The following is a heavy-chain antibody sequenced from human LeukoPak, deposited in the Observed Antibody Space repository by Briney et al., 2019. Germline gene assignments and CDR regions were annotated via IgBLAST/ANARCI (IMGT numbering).Heavy chain of an antibody. J-gene: IGHJ3*02. V-gene: IGHV3-23*01. CDR2: ISGSGGST. Sequence: GGSLRLSCAASGFTFSSYAMSWVCQAPGKGLEWVSAISGSGGSTYYADSVKGRFTISRDNSKNTLYLQMNSLRAEDTAVYYCAKLGGPYGFWSGYQIDDAFDIWGQGTMVTVSS. CDR3: AKLGGPYGFWSGYQIDDAFDI. D-gene: IGHD3-3*01. CDR1: GFTFSSYA.